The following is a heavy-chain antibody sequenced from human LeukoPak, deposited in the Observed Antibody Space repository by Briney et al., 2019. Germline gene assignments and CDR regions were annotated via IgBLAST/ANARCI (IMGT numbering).Heavy chain of an antibody. CDR1: GFTFDDYA. D-gene: IGHD3-16*02. CDR2: ISCNSGSI. J-gene: IGHJ4*02. CDR3: ATSRDYRSFDY. Sequence: PGGSLRLSCAASGFTFDDYAMHWVRQAPGKGLEWVSGISCNSGSIGYADSVKGRFTISRDNAKNSLYLQMNSLRAEDTALYYCATSRDYRSFDYWGQGTLVTVSS. V-gene: IGHV3-9*01.